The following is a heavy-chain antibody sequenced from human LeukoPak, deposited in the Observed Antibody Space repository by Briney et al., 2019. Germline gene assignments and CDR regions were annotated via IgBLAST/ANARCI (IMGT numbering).Heavy chain of an antibody. CDR2: IWYDGSNK. D-gene: IGHD3-3*01. V-gene: IGHV3-33*01. J-gene: IGHJ4*02. CDR1: GFTFSSYG. Sequence: PGGSLRLSCAASGFTFSSYGMHWVRQAPGKGLEWVAVIWYDGSNKYYADSVKGRFTISRDNSKNTLYLQMDSLRAEDTAVYYCARTAYDFWSGYYNGRYYFDYWGQGTLVTVSS. CDR3: ARTAYDFWSGYYNGRYYFDY.